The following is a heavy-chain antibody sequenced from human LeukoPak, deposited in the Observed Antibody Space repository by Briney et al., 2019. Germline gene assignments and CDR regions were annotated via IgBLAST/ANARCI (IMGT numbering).Heavy chain of an antibody. V-gene: IGHV3-23*01. CDR1: GFTFSSYA. CDR3: AKDPRITIFGVVISGGGDY. Sequence: GGSLRLSCAASGFTFSSYAMSWVRQAPGKGLEWVSAISGSGGSTYYADSVKGRFTISRDNSKNTLYLQMNSLRAEDTAVYYCAKDPRITIFGVVISGGGDYWGQGTLVTVSS. CDR2: ISGSGGST. J-gene: IGHJ4*02. D-gene: IGHD3-3*01.